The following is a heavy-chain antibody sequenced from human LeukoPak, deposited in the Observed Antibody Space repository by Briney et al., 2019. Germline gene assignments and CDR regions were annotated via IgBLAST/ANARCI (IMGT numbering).Heavy chain of an antibody. CDR3: TTIKRGNIFGYFDF. V-gene: IGHV4-59*11. CDR1: GGSISSHY. Sequence: SETLSLTCIVSGGSISSHYWSWIRQSPGKGLEWIGYVFDSGRTKENPSLKSRVTLSADTSKNQLSLRLSSVTAADTAVYYCTTIKRGNIFGYFDFWGQGILVTVSS. CDR2: VFDSGRT. J-gene: IGHJ4*02. D-gene: IGHD5-18*01.